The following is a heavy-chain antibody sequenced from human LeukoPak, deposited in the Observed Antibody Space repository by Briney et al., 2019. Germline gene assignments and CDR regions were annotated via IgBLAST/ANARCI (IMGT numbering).Heavy chain of an antibody. CDR2: IYYTGST. J-gene: IGHJ3*02. CDR1: GGSFSGYY. V-gene: IGHV4-34*01. D-gene: IGHD6-6*01. Sequence: PSETLSLTCAVYGGSFSGYYWSWIRQPPGKGLEWIGHIYYTGSTYYNPSLKSRVTISADRSKNQFSLKLTSVTAADTAVYYCGARRAFDIWGRGTMVTVSS. CDR3: GARRAFDI.